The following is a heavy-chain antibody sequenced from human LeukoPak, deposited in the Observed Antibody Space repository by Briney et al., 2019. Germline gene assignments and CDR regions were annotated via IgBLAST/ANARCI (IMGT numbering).Heavy chain of an antibody. J-gene: IGHJ3*02. D-gene: IGHD3-10*01. CDR3: AREGALHAFDI. Sequence: GRSLRLSCAASGFTFSSYAMHWVRQAPGKGLDWVAVISYDGSKKYYADSVKGRFTISRDNSKNTLYLEMNSLRAEDTDVYYCAREGALHAFDIWGQGTMVTVSS. CDR2: ISYDGSKK. V-gene: IGHV3-30*04. CDR1: GFTFSSYA.